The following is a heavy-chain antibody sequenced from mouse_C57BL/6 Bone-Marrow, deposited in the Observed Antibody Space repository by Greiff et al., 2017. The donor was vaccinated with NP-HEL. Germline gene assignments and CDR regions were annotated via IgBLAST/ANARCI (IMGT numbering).Heavy chain of an antibody. D-gene: IGHD1-1*01. V-gene: IGHV1-85*01. CDR2: IYPRVGST. Sequence: QVQLQQSGPELVKPGASVKLSCKASGYTFTSYDINWVKQRPGQGLEWIGWIYPRVGSTKYNEKFKGKATLTVDTSSSTAYMELHSLTSEDSAVYFCARGEVYYYVWFAYWGQGTLVTVSA. J-gene: IGHJ3*01. CDR3: ARGEVYYYVWFAY. CDR1: GYTFTSYD.